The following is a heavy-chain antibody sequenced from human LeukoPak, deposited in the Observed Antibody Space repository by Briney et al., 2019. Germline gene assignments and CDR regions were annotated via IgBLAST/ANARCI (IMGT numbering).Heavy chain of an antibody. V-gene: IGHV1-8*01. D-gene: IGHD2-15*01. CDR2: MNPNSGNT. J-gene: IGHJ4*02. CDR3: ARPTYQYCSGGSCYFDY. CDR1: GYTFTSYD. Sequence: ASVKVSCKASGYTFTSYDINWVRQATGQGLEWMGWMNPNSGNTGYAQKFQGRVTMTRNTSISTADMEQSSLRSEDTAVYYCARPTYQYCSGGSCYFDYWGQGTLVTVSS.